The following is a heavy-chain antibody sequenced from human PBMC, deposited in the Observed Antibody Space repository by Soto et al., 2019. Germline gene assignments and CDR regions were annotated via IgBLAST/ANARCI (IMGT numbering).Heavy chain of an antibody. CDR3: AGAREYYDTGGPLFDY. V-gene: IGHV4-30-4*01. J-gene: IGHJ4*02. D-gene: IGHD3-22*01. CDR2: IYYSGST. CDR1: GGSISSADYY. Sequence: SETLSLTCTVSGGSISSADYYWSWIRQPPGKGLEWIGYIYYSGSTYYNPSLKSRVTMSVDTSKNQFSLKLSSVTAADTALYYCAGAREYYDTGGPLFDYWGQGTLVPVSS.